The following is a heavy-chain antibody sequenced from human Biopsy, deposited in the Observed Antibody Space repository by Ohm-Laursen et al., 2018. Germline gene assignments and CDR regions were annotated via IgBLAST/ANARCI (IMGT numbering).Heavy chain of an antibody. Sequence: AASVKVSCQVSGDRFTEFSIHWVRQAPGKGLEWMGGFDPEEGQRTYAQKFQGRLTMTEDTSADTAYMELRGLRSEDAAVYYCAADSENCGGDCYIYWGQGTQVTVSS. CDR3: AADSENCGGDCYIY. CDR2: FDPEEGQR. CDR1: GDRFTEFS. D-gene: IGHD2-21*02. V-gene: IGHV1-24*01. J-gene: IGHJ4*02.